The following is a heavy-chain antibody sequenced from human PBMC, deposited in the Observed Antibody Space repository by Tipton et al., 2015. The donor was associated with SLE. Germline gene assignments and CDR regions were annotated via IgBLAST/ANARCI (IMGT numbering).Heavy chain of an antibody. D-gene: IGHD3-3*01. Sequence: GSLRLSCSVSGDSIISSSYYWGWIRQPPGKGLEWIGSMYYSGSTYYNPSLKSPVTISVDTSKNQFSLMLRCVTAADTAVYYCARDGPYYDVWSGMGTFDIWGQGTMVTVSS. CDR3: ARDGPYYDVWSGMGTFDI. V-gene: IGHV4-39*07. J-gene: IGHJ3*02. CDR2: MYYSGST. CDR1: GDSIISSSYY.